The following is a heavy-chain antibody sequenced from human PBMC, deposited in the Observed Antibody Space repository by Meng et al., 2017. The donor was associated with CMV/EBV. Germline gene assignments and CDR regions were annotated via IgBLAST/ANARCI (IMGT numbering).Heavy chain of an antibody. CDR1: GFPLSNAW. V-gene: IGHV3-15*01. CDR3: TTGPSRITIFGGVFHY. Sequence: GESLKISWPASGFPLSNAWMSWVRQAPGKRLEWVGRIKSKTDGGTTDYAAPVKGRFTISRDESKNTLYLQMNSLKTEDTAVYYCTTGPSRITIFGGVFHYWGQGTLVTVSS. CDR2: IKSKTDGGTT. J-gene: IGHJ4*02. D-gene: IGHD3-3*01.